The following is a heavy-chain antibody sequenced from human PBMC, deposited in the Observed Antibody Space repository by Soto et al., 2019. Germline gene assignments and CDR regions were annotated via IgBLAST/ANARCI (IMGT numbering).Heavy chain of an antibody. Sequence: ASETLSLTCAVSGGSISSCGYSWSWIRQPPGKGLEWIGYIYHSGSTYYNPSLKSRVTISVDRSKNQFSLKLSSVTAADTAVYYCARRLLRGYSYAFDYWGQGTLVTVSS. CDR1: GGSISSCGYS. J-gene: IGHJ4*02. CDR2: IYHSGST. V-gene: IGHV4-30-2*01. D-gene: IGHD5-18*01. CDR3: ARRLLRGYSYAFDY.